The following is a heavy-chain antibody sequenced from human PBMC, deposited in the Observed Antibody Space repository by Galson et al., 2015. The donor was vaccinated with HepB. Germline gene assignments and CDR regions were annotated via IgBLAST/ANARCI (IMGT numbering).Heavy chain of an antibody. Sequence: SVKVSCKASGGTFSSYTISWVRQAPGQGLEWMGRIIPILGIANYAQKFQGRVTINAEKSTSTAYMELSSLRSEDTAVYYCSRDPITMLRGVINVMDVWGQGTTVTGSS. J-gene: IGHJ6*02. CDR2: IIPILGIA. CDR1: GGTFSSYT. CDR3: SRDPITMLRGVINVMDV. V-gene: IGHV1-69*04. D-gene: IGHD3-10*01.